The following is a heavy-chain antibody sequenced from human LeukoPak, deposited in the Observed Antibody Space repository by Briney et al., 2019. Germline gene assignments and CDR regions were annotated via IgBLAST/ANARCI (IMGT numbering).Heavy chain of an antibody. V-gene: IGHV4-39*01. CDR2: IYYSGST. J-gene: IGHJ5*02. CDR3: ARHPMVRGVIVNWFDP. Sequence: SETLSLTCTVSGGSISSSNYSWVWIRQPPGKGLEWIGTIYYSGSTYYNPSLKSRVTITVDTSKNQFSLRLSSVTAADTAVYYCARHPMVRGVIVNWFDPWGQGTLVTVSS. D-gene: IGHD3-10*01. CDR1: GGSISSSNYS.